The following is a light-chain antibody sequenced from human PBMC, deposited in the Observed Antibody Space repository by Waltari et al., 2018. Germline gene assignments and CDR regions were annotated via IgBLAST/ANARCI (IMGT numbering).Light chain of an antibody. CDR2: RAS. CDR3: QQAYSYPFT. V-gene: IGKV1-16*01. J-gene: IGKJ3*01. Sequence: DIQMTQSPSSLSASVGDTVTITCQASQDIGNNLNWYQQKPGKAPKLLIYRASSLQSGIPSRFSGSGSGTDFTLTISSLQPEDFATYYCQQAYSYPFTFGPGTKLDIK. CDR1: QDIGNN.